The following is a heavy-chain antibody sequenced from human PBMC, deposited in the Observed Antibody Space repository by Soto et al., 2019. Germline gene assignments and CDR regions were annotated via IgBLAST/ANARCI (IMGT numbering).Heavy chain of an antibody. J-gene: IGHJ6*02. CDR3: AKDQESGYGSGSYYHYYYGMDV. V-gene: IGHV3-30*18. CDR2: ISYDGSNK. D-gene: IGHD3-10*01. CDR1: GFTFSSYG. Sequence: QVQLVESGGGVVQPGRSLRLSCAASGFTFSSYGMHWVRQAPGKGLEWVAVISYDGSNKYYADSVKGRFTISRDNSKNTRYLQMNSLRAEDTAVYYCAKDQESGYGSGSYYHYYYGMDVWGQGTTVTVSS.